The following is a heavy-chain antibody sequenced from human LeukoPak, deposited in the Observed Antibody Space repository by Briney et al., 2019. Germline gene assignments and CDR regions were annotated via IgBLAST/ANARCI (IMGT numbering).Heavy chain of an antibody. V-gene: IGHV4-30-2*01. D-gene: IGHD1-26*01. J-gene: IGHJ5*02. CDR3: ARVMGATPVP. Sequence: SETLSLTCAVSGGSISSGGYSWSWIRQPPGKGLEWIGYIYHSGSTNYNPSLKSRVTISVDTSKNQFSLKLSSVTAADTAVYYCARVMGATPVPWGQGTLVTVSS. CDR1: GGSISSGGYS. CDR2: IYHSGST.